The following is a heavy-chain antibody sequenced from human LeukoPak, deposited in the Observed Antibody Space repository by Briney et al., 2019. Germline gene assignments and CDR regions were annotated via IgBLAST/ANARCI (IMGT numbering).Heavy chain of an antibody. CDR1: GGTFSSHA. CDR2: IIPIFGTA. CDR3: ATNDYGDYVLSY. J-gene: IGHJ4*02. V-gene: IGHV1-69*13. Sequence: ASVKVSCKASGGTFSSHAISWVRQAPGQGLEWMGGIIPIFGTANYAQKFQGRVTITADESTSTAYMELSSLRSEDTAVYYCATNDYGDYVLSYWGQGTLVTVSS. D-gene: IGHD4-17*01.